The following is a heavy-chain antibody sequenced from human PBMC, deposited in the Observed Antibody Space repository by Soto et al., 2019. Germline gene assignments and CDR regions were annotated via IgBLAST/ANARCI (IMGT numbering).Heavy chain of an antibody. CDR2: IIPIFGTA. V-gene: IGHV1-69*13. CDR1: GGTFSSYA. J-gene: IGHJ6*02. D-gene: IGHD3-22*01. Sequence: GASVKVSCKASGGTFSSYAISWVRQAPGQGLEWMGGIIPIFGTANYAQKFQGRVTITADESTSTAYMELSSLRSEDTAVYYCARERYYDSSGSPTYYYYGMDVWGQGTTVTVSS. CDR3: ARERYYDSSGSPTYYYYGMDV.